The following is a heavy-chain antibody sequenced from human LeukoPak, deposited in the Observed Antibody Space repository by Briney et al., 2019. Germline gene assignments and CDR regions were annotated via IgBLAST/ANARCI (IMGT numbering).Heavy chain of an antibody. V-gene: IGHV1-69*06. CDR3: ARDRTGYYYGMDV. Sequence: GASVKVSCKASGGTFSSYAISWVRQAPGQGLEWMGGIIPIFGTANYAQKSQGRVTITADKSTSTAYMELSSLRSEDTAVYYCARDRTGYYYGMDVWGKGTTVTVSS. CDR2: IIPIFGTA. CDR1: GGTFSSYA. J-gene: IGHJ6*04. D-gene: IGHD3/OR15-3a*01.